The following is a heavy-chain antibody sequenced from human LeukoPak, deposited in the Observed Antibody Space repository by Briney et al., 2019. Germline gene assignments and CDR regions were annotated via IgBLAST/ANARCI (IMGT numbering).Heavy chain of an antibody. Sequence: TSETLSLTCTVSGGSISSSSYYWGWIRQPPGKGLEWIGSIYYSGSTYYNPSLKSRVTISVDTSKNQFSLKLSSVTAADTAVYYCARETVGATTTGGDYWGQGTLVTVSS. D-gene: IGHD1-26*01. CDR2: IYYSGST. CDR1: GGSISSSSYY. J-gene: IGHJ4*02. V-gene: IGHV4-39*07. CDR3: ARETVGATTTGGDY.